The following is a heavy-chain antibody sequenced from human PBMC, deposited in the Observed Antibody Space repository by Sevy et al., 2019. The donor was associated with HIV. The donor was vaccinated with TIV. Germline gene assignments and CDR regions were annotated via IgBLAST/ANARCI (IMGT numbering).Heavy chain of an antibody. CDR2: INWNGGST. Sequence: GESLKISCAASGFTFDDYGMSWVRQAPGKGLEWVSGINWNGGSTGYGDSVKGRFTISRDNAKNSLYLQMNSLRAEDAALYYCAREWDVAAAGPIDAFDIWGQGTMVTVSS. V-gene: IGHV3-20*04. J-gene: IGHJ3*02. CDR1: GFTFDDYG. CDR3: AREWDVAAAGPIDAFDI. D-gene: IGHD6-13*01.